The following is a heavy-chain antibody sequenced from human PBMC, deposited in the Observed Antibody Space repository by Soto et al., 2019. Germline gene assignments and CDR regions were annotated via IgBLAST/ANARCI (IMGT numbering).Heavy chain of an antibody. Sequence: GGSLRLSCAASGFTFSSYSMNWVRQAPGKGLEWVSSISSSSSYIYYADSVKGRFTISRDNAKNSLYLQMNSLRAEDTAVYYCARDGDFWSGYYKDTSYYYMDVWGKGTTVTVSS. J-gene: IGHJ6*03. D-gene: IGHD3-3*01. CDR3: ARDGDFWSGYYKDTSYYYMDV. CDR1: GFTFSSYS. CDR2: ISSSSSYI. V-gene: IGHV3-21*01.